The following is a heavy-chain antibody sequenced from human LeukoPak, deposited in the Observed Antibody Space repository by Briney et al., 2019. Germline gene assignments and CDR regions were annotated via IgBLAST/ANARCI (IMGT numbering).Heavy chain of an antibody. D-gene: IGHD6-13*01. Sequence: GGSLRLSCAASGFTFSSYAMNWVRQAPGKGLEWVAGIDEDGTEKYYVESVKGRFTISRDNAKKSVYLQMNSLRADDTAVYYCARAITAVDSYWGQGTLVTVSS. J-gene: IGHJ4*02. V-gene: IGHV3-7*01. CDR2: IDEDGTEK. CDR1: GFTFSSYA. CDR3: ARAITAVDSY.